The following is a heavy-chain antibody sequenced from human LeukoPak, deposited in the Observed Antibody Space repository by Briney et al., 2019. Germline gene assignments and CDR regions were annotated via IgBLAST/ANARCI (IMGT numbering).Heavy chain of an antibody. Sequence: ASVRVSCKASGYTFTAYDINWVRQATGQGLEWMGWMNPDTRDTGYAQRFQGRVIMTRNTSIDTAYMELSGLSSEDTAVYYCTRGSLSGSSRDYWGQGALVTVSS. V-gene: IGHV1-8*01. D-gene: IGHD1-26*01. CDR3: TRGSLSGSSRDY. CDR2: MNPDTRDT. J-gene: IGHJ4*02. CDR1: GYTFTAYD.